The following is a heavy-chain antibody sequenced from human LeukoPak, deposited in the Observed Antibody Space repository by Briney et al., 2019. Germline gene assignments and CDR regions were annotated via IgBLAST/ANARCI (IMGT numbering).Heavy chain of an antibody. Sequence: SETLSLTCAVYGGSFSGYYWSWIRRPPGKGLEWIGEISHSGSTNYNPSLKSRVTISVDTSKNQFSLKLSSVTAADTAVYYCARRKVVKLSYFDYWGQGTLVTVSS. CDR2: ISHSGST. CDR1: GGSFSGYY. V-gene: IGHV4-34*01. D-gene: IGHD3-22*01. CDR3: ARRKVVKLSYFDY. J-gene: IGHJ4*02.